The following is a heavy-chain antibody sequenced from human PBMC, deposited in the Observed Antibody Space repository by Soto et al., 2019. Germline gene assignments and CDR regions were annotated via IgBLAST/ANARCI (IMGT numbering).Heavy chain of an antibody. V-gene: IGHV4-34*01. CDR2: INHSGST. CDR3: ARGRGYNWNYPPDY. CDR1: GGSFSGYY. J-gene: IGHJ4*02. D-gene: IGHD1-7*01. Sequence: SETLSLTCAVYGGSFSGYYWSWIRQPPGKGLEWIGEINHSGSTNYNPSLKSRVTISVDTSKNQFSLKLGSVTAADTAVYYCARGRGYNWNYPPDYWGQGTLVTVSS.